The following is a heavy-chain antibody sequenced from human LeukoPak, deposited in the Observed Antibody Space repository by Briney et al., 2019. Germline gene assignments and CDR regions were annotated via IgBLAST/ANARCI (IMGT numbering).Heavy chain of an antibody. J-gene: IGHJ4*02. CDR2: IYYSGST. Sequence: SQTLSLTCTVSGGSISSGDYYWSWIRQPPGKGLEWIGYIYYSGSTYYNPSLKSRVTISVDTSKNQFSLKLSSVTAAVTAVYYCASYYGYSYGSFDYWGQGTLVTVSS. V-gene: IGHV4-30-4*08. CDR3: ASYYGYSYGSFDY. CDR1: GGSISSGDYY. D-gene: IGHD5-18*01.